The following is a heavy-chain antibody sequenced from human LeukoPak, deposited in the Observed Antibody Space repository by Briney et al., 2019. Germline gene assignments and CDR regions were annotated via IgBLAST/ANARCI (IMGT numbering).Heavy chain of an antibody. V-gene: IGHV4-39*01. D-gene: IGHD4-23*01. J-gene: IGHJ2*01. CDR1: GVSISTSIYY. CDR3: ARIGHGANSHLKWYSEV. Sequence: SETLSLTCAVSGVSISTSIYYWAWIRQPPGKGLEWIGSVFYSWSAYYSPSFKSRLGIPLDTSKNQFSLQLSSVTVADTAVYYCARIGHGANSHLKWYSEVWGRGTLVTVSS. CDR2: VFYSWSA.